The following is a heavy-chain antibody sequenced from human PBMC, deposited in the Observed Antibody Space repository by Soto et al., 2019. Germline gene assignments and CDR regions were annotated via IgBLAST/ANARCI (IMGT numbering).Heavy chain of an antibody. CDR1: GGTFSSYA. CDR2: IIPIFGTA. Sequence: ASVKVSCKASGGTFSSYAISWVRQAPGQGLEWMGGIIPIFGTANYAQKFQGRVTITADESTSTAYMELSSLRSEDTAVYYCARDRAAGYCSGGRCYDEESPLDPWGQGTLVTVYS. V-gene: IGHV1-69*13. J-gene: IGHJ5*02. CDR3: ARDRAAGYCSGGRCYDEESPLDP. D-gene: IGHD2-15*01.